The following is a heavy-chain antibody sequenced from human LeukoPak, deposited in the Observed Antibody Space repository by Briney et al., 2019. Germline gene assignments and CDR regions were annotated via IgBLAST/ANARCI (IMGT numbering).Heavy chain of an antibody. D-gene: IGHD3-10*01. Sequence: PGGSLRLSCAASGFTFSSYAMSWVRQAPGKGLEWVAVISYDGSNKYYADSVKGRFTISRDNSKNTLYLQMNSLRAEDTAVYYCAKVGLVYYGSGSVTYFDYWGQGTLVTVSS. V-gene: IGHV3-30*18. CDR1: GFTFSSYA. CDR2: ISYDGSNK. J-gene: IGHJ4*02. CDR3: AKVGLVYYGSGSVTYFDY.